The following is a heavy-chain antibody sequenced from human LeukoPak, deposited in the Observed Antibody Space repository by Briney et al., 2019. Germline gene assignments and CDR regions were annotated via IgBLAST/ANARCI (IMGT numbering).Heavy chain of an antibody. V-gene: IGHV3-11*01. CDR2: ISSSVTTI. Sequence: KGLEGXSYISSSVTTIYYADSVKGRFTISRDNAKNSLYLQMNSLRAEDTAVYYCARDPGGYPPRVWGQGTTVTVSS. J-gene: IGHJ6*02. D-gene: IGHD2-15*01. CDR3: ARDPGGYPPRV.